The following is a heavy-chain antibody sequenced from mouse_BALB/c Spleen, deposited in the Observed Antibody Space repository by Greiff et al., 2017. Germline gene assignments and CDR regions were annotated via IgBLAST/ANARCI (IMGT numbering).Heavy chain of an antibody. CDR2: IYPGNSDT. V-gene: IGHV1-5*01. CDR3: TRLTTSYGGDY. J-gene: IGHJ2*01. CDR1: GYTFTSYW. Sequence: EVQLQQSGTVLARPGASVTMSCKASGYTFTSYWMHWVNQRPGQGLEWIGAIYPGNSDTSYNQKFKGKAKLTAVTSTSTAYMELSSLTNEDSAVYYCTRLTTSYGGDYWGQGTTLTVTS. D-gene: IGHD1-1*01.